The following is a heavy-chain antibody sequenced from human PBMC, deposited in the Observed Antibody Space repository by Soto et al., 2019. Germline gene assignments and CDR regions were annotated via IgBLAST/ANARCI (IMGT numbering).Heavy chain of an antibody. Sequence: QVQLVESGGGVVQPGRSLRLSCAASGFTFSSYAMHWVRQAPGKGLGWVAVISYDGSNKYYADSVKGRFTISRDNSKNPLYMEMNSVRGEDTAVYYCARERRSYYVIGRDAFNIWGKGTMVTVSS. J-gene: IGHJ3*02. CDR1: GFTFSSYA. V-gene: IGHV3-30-3*01. D-gene: IGHD3-10*01. CDR3: ARERRSYYVIGRDAFNI. CDR2: ISYDGSNK.